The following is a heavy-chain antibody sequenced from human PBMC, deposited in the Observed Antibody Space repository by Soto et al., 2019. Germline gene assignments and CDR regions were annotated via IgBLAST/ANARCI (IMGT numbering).Heavy chain of an antibody. CDR1: GGSISSGGYS. Sequence: PSETLSLTCAVSGGSISSGGYSWSWIRQPPGKGLEWIGYIYHSGSTYYNPSLKSRVTISVDRSKNQFSLKLSSVTAADTAVYYCARGFHYYGSGSYPNWFDPWGQGTLVTVSS. CDR3: ARGFHYYGSGSYPNWFDP. J-gene: IGHJ5*02. D-gene: IGHD3-10*01. CDR2: IYHSGST. V-gene: IGHV4-30-2*01.